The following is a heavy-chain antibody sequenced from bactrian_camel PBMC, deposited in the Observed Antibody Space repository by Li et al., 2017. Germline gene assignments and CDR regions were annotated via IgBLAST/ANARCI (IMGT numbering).Heavy chain of an antibody. CDR1: GFTFSSVW. D-gene: IGHD6*01. J-gene: IGHJ4*01. CDR2: INPDSSTI. CDR3: VTNVVANEHGSWKY. Sequence: QVQLVESGGGSVQAGGSLTLSCAASGFTFSSVWIHWVRQAPGKGFEWVSVINPDSSTIYQLDSVKGRFTISRDNAKNTVTLRMNSMRSEDTAVYYCVTNVVANEHGSWKYWGQGTQVTVS. V-gene: IGHV3S1*01.